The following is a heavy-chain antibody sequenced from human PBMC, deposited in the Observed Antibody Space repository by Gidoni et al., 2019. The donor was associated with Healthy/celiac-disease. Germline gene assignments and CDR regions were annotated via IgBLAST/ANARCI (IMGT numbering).Heavy chain of an antibody. CDR2: IYYSGST. J-gene: IGHJ6*02. CDR1: GGSISSRSYY. CDR3: ARPKRAYYYYYGMDV. Sequence: QLQLQESGPGLVKPSETLSLTCTVSGGSISSRSYYWGWIRQPPGKGLEWIGSIYYSGSTYYNPSLKSRVTISVDTSKNQFSLKLSSVTAADTAVYYCARPKRAYYYYYGMDVWGQGTTVTVSS. V-gene: IGHV4-39*01.